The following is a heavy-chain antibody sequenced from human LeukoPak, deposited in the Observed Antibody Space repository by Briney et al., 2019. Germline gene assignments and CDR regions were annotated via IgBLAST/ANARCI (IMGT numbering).Heavy chain of an antibody. V-gene: IGHV4-61*01. Sequence: KTSETLSLTCTVSGASVSSGSSYWGWIRQPPGKGLEWIGYIFYSGTTNYSPSLKSRVTMSLDTSENQFSLRLSSVTAADTAVYYCAREDITGTASYFDYWGQGTLVTVSS. CDR2: IFYSGTT. CDR3: AREDITGTASYFDY. D-gene: IGHD1-7*01. CDR1: GASVSSGSSY. J-gene: IGHJ4*02.